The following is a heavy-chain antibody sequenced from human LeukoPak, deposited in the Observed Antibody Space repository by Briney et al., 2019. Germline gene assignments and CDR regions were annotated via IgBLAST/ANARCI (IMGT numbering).Heavy chain of an antibody. J-gene: IGHJ6*03. Sequence: PSETLSLTCAVSGGSISSSNWWSWVRQPPGKGLEWIGEINHSGSTNYNPSLKSRVTISVDTSKNQFSLKLSSVTAADTAVYYCARLLGAPTLRPRFYYYYYMDVWGKGTTVTISS. CDR2: INHSGST. CDR1: GGSISSSNW. CDR3: ARLLGAPTLRPRFYYYYYMDV. V-gene: IGHV4-4*02. D-gene: IGHD3-10*01.